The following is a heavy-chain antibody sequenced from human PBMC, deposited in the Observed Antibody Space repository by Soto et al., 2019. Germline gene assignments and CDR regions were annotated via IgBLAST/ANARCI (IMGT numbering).Heavy chain of an antibody. J-gene: IGHJ4*02. V-gene: IGHV3-33*01. CDR2: IWYDGNNK. D-gene: IGHD2-21*02. Sequence: QVQLEESGGGVVQPGTSLTLSCTTSGISFSNNGMHWVRQAPGKGLEWVAVIWYDGNNKYYGDSVKGRFTISRDNSKNTVYLQMNSLRVEDTAVYYCATGVYCGGDCYKDYWGQGTLVTVSP. CDR1: GISFSNNG. CDR3: ATGVYCGGDCYKDY.